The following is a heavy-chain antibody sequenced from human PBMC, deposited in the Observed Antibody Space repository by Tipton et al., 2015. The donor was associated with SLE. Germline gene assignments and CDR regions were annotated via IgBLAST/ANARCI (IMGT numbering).Heavy chain of an antibody. J-gene: IGHJ6*03. CDR3: ARGLNYYDSSGYYPFYYMDV. Sequence: TLSLTCAVYGGSFSGYYWSWIRQPPGKGLEWIGEINHSGSTNYNPSLKSRVTISVDRSKKQFSLKLSSVTAADTAVYYCARGLNYYDSSGYYPFYYMDVWGKGTTVTVSS. CDR2: INHSGST. CDR1: GGSFSGYY. D-gene: IGHD3-22*01. V-gene: IGHV4-34*01.